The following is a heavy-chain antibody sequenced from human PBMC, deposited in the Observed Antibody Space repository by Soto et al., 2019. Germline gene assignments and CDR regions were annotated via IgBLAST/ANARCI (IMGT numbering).Heavy chain of an antibody. Sequence: PGGSLRLSCAASGFTFSSYAMTWVRQAPGKGLEWVSAISGSGGNTYYADSVKGRFTIPRDNSKNTLYLQVNSLRAEDTAVYYCAIEQSYSSDWAVTSCDYWGQGTLVTVS. D-gene: IGHD6-19*01. CDR3: AIEQSYSSDWAVTSCDY. V-gene: IGHV3-23*01. CDR1: GFTFSSYA. J-gene: IGHJ4*02. CDR2: ISGSGGNT.